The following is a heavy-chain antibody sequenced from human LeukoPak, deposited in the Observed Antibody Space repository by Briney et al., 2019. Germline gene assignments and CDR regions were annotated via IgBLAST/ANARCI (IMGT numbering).Heavy chain of an antibody. D-gene: IGHD3-3*01. CDR3: ARQRFLEWYFDY. J-gene: IGHJ4*02. CDR1: GVSISGFY. CDR2: IFYSGST. Sequence: SETLSLTCTVSGVSISGFYWSWIRQPPGKELQWIGSIFYSGSTNYNPSLKSRVTISVDTSKNQFSLKLSSVTAADTAVYYCARQRFLEWYFDYWGQGTLVTVSS. V-gene: IGHV4-59*08.